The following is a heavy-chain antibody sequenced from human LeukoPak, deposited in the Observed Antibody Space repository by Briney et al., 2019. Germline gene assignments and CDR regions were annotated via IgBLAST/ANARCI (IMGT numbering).Heavy chain of an antibody. D-gene: IGHD4-17*01. CDR3: AKDGVYGDSGGFDY. Sequence: GGSLRLSCAASGFTFSSYAMSWVRQAPGKGLEWVAVISYDGSNKYYADSVKGRFTISRDNSKNTLYLQMNSLGAEDTAVYYCAKDGVYGDSGGFDYWGQGTLVTVSS. J-gene: IGHJ4*02. CDR2: ISYDGSNK. CDR1: GFTFSSYA. V-gene: IGHV3-30*18.